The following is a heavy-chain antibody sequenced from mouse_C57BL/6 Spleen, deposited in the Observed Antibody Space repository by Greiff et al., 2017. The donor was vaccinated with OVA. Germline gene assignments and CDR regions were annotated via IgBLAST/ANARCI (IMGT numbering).Heavy chain of an antibody. CDR2: INPNYGTT. CDR3: ARGFITTVVATPMLGDY. V-gene: IGHV1-39*01. CDR1: GYSFTDYN. D-gene: IGHD1-1*01. J-gene: IGHJ4*01. Sequence: EVQLQQSGPELVKPGASVKISCKASGYSFTDYNMNWVKQSNGKSLEWIGVINPNYGTTSYNQKFKGKATLTVDQSSSTAYMQLNSLTSEDSAVYYCARGFITTVVATPMLGDYWGQGTSVTVSS.